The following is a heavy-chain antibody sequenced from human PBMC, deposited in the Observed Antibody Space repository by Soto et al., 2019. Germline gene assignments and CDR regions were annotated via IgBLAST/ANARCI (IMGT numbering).Heavy chain of an antibody. CDR2: INAGNGNT. CDR1: GYTFTSYA. J-gene: IGHJ4*02. Sequence: ASVKVSCKASGYTFTSYAMHWVRQAPGQRLEWMGWINAGNGNTKYSQKFQGRLTLTRDTPGNTAYLELNSLISEDTAVYYCATPQDYDGCLDSWGQGTLVTVSS. V-gene: IGHV1-3*01. CDR3: ATPQDYDGCLDS. D-gene: IGHD3-22*01.